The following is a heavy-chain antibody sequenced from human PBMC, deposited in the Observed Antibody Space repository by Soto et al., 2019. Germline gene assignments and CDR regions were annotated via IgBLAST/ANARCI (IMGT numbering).Heavy chain of an antibody. J-gene: IGHJ5*02. CDR2: IIPIFGTA. CDR3: ARGKSSSWHKGYNWFDP. V-gene: IGHV1-69*01. Sequence: QVQLVQSGAAVKKPGSSVKVSCKASGGTFSSYAISWVRQAPGQGLEWMGGIIPIFGTANYAQKFQGRVTITADESTSTAYMELSSLRSEDTAVYYCARGKSSSWHKGYNWFDPWGQGTLVTVSS. D-gene: IGHD6-13*01. CDR1: GGTFSSYA.